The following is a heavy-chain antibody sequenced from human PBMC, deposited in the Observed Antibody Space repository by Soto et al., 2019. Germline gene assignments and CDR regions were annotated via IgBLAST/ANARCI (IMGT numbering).Heavy chain of an antibody. CDR1: GFTFSDNH. Sequence: PGGSLRLSCAASGFTFSDNHMSWIRQAPGKGLEWISYISSSGNIIYYADSVRGRFTISRDNAGDSLYLQMNSLTVDDTAVYYCARAAVAMTVPTWGLYDHYYFLDVWGTGTTVTVSS. D-gene: IGHD4-17*01. J-gene: IGHJ6*03. CDR2: ISSSGNII. V-gene: IGHV3-11*01. CDR3: ARAAVAMTVPTWGLYDHYYFLDV.